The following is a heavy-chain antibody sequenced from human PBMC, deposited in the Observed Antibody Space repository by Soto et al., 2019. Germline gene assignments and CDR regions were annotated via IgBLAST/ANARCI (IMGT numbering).Heavy chain of an antibody. V-gene: IGHV4-59*01. CDR2: IYYSGST. J-gene: IGHJ6*02. Sequence: PSECRSLTCSVSGVAISSYYGGCTRQPPGKGLEWIVYIYYSGSTNYNPSLKSRLTISVDTSRNQFSLKLSSVTAADPAAYYCARDRYYGMAVWVQGTTVTVSS. CDR1: GVAISSYY. CDR3: ARDRYYGMAV.